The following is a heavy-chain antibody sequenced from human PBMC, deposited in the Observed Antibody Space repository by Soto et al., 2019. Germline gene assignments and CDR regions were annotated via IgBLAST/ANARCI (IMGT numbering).Heavy chain of an antibody. J-gene: IGHJ6*02. CDR2: IKHDGSEI. CDR3: VGVGWGYSYGNGMDG. Sequence: QVQLVESGGGVVQPGGSLRLSCLASGFGFSGYSMHWVRQAPGKGLDWVAVIKHDGSEIYYADSVKGRFTISKDDSKNTLHLQMNALRVDDTALYYCVGVGWGYSYGNGMDGWGQGTTVTVFS. D-gene: IGHD5-18*01. CDR1: GFGFSGYS. V-gene: IGHV3-30-3*01.